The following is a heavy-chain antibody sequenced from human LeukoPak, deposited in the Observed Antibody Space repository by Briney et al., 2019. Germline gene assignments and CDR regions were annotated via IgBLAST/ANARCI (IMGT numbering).Heavy chain of an antibody. D-gene: IGHD6-13*01. Sequence: GGSLRLSCAASGFAFSDYYMSWIRQAPGKGLEWVSYISSSSSYTNYADSVKGRFTISRDNAKNSLYLQMNSLRAEDTAVYYCARVTAAGTLYFDYWGQGTLVTVSS. CDR2: ISSSSSYT. CDR1: GFAFSDYY. V-gene: IGHV3-11*05. CDR3: ARVTAAGTLYFDY. J-gene: IGHJ4*02.